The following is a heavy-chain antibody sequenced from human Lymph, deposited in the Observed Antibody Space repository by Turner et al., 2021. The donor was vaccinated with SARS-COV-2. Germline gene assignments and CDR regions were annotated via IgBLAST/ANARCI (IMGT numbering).Heavy chain of an antibody. CDR1: GFPFSYYW. CDR2: IKKDGSEK. J-gene: IGHJ4*02. CDR3: ARMGSSSWYFDY. Sequence: EVQLVESGGGLVQPGGSLSLSCAASGFPFSYYWMSWVRQAPGKGLEWVANIKKDGSEKYYVDSVKSRFTISRDNAKNSLFLQMNSLRAEDTAVYYCARMGSSSWYFDYWGQGTLVTVSS. V-gene: IGHV3-7*01. D-gene: IGHD1-26*01.